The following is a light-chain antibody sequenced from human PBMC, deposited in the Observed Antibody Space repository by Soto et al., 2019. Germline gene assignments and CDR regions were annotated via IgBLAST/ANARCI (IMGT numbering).Light chain of an antibody. CDR3: AAWDDGLTGVV. CDR1: SSNIGSNH. V-gene: IGLV1-47*02. CDR2: GND. Sequence: QSALTQPPSASETPGQRVIISCSGSSSNIGSNHVYWYQQLPGMAPKVLIYGNDERPLGVPDRFSGSKSGTSASLAISGLRSEDEADYYCAAWDDGLTGVVFGGGTQLTVL. J-gene: IGLJ2*01.